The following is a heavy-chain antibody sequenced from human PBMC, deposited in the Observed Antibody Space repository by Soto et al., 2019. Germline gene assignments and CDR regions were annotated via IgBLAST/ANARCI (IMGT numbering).Heavy chain of an antibody. D-gene: IGHD2-2*01. CDR1: GFTFSSYG. V-gene: IGHV3-30*18. J-gene: IGHJ6*02. CDR3: AKDLGCSSTSCYHGPYYYGMDV. Sequence: GGSLRLSCAASGFTFSSYGMHWFRQAPGKGLEWVAVISYDGSNKYYADSVKGRFTISRDNSKNTLYLQMNSLRAEGTAVYYCAKDLGCSSTSCYHGPYYYGMDVWGQGTTVTVSS. CDR2: ISYDGSNK.